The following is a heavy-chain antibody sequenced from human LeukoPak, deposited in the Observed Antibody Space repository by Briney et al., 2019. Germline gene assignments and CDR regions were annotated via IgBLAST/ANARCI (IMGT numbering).Heavy chain of an antibody. D-gene: IGHD3-22*01. CDR1: GGSFSGYY. J-gene: IGHJ3*02. CDR3: ARDYYDSSGYPGHDAFDI. Sequence: SETLSLTCAVYGGSFSGYYWSWIRQPPGKGLEWIGEINHSGSTNYNPSLKSRVTISVDTSKNQFSLKLSSVTAADTAVYYCARDYYDSSGYPGHDAFDIWGQGTMVTVSS. V-gene: IGHV4-34*01. CDR2: INHSGST.